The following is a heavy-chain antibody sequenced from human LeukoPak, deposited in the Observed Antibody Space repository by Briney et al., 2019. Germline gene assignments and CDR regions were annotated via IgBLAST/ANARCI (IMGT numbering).Heavy chain of an antibody. V-gene: IGHV1-69*13. CDR2: IIPIFGTA. J-gene: IGHJ2*01. CDR3: ARGGGDHVWGYFDL. D-gene: IGHD3-16*01. CDR1: GGTFSSYA. Sequence: ASVKVSCKASGGTFSSYAISWVRQAPGQGLEWMGGIIPIFGTANYAQRFQGRVTITADESTSTAYMELSSLRSEDTAVYYCARGGGDHVWGYFDLWGRGTLVTVSS.